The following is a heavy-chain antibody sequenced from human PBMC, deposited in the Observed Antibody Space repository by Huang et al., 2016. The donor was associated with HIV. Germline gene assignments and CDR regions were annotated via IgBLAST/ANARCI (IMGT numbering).Heavy chain of an antibody. CDR1: GFTFSDYS. CDR2: ISGSSSYT. V-gene: IGHV3-21*01. Sequence: EVQLVESGGGLVKPGGSLRLACAASGFTFSDYSMSWVRQAPGKGLKLFSPISGSSSYTYYVDSVKGRFAISRDNAKNLLFLQMNSLRAEDTAVYYCARRYNWNYVAHGFDIWGQGTMVTVSS. CDR3: ARRYNWNYVAHGFDI. J-gene: IGHJ3*02. D-gene: IGHD1-7*01.